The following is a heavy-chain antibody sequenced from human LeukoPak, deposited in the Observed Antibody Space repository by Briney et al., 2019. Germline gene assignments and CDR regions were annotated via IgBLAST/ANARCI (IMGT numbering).Heavy chain of an antibody. D-gene: IGHD4/OR15-4a*01. CDR2: IHRSGSP. J-gene: IGHJ4*02. V-gene: IGHV4-4*02. CDR1: LDSTTSNF. Sequence: SEALSLTCTVSLDSTTSNFWSWVRQPPGKGLEWIGEIHRSGSPNYNPSLQSRVTISIDRSRNQIALELSSVTAADTAVYYCAREILGGSNPGAYWGQGTLVTVSS. CDR3: AREILGGSNPGAY.